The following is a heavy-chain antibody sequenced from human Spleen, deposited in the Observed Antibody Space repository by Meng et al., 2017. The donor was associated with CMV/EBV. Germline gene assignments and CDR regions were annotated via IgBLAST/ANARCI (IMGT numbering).Heavy chain of an antibody. D-gene: IGHD6-6*01. V-gene: IGHV3-21*06. CDR2: ISSSSSFI. Sequence: GGPLRLSCTGSGFTFSVYSMHWVRQAPGKGLAWVSSISSSSSFIYYADSVKGRFTISRDNAKNSVYLQMNGLRAEDTAVYYCARESSSSYTLDVWGQGATVTVSS. CDR1: GFTFSVYS. J-gene: IGHJ6*02. CDR3: ARESSSSYTLDV.